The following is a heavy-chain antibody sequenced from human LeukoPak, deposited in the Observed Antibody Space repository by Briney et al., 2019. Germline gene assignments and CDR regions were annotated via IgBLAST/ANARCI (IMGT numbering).Heavy chain of an antibody. Sequence: PGGSLRLSCAASGFTFSSYWMSWVRQAPGKGLEWGANIKQDESEKYYVDSVKGRFTISRDNAKNSLYLQMNSLRAEDTAVYYCARLSDSISCFGFDIWGQGTTVTVSS. V-gene: IGHV3-7*01. D-gene: IGHD2-2*01. CDR2: IKQDESEK. CDR3: ARLSDSISCFGFDI. CDR1: GFTFSSYW. J-gene: IGHJ3*02.